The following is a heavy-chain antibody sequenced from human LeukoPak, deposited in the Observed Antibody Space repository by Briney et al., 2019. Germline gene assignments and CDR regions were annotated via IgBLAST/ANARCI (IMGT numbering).Heavy chain of an antibody. CDR3: ARGLRYDILTGYGSQNPYYFDY. D-gene: IGHD3-9*01. CDR2: IYSGGST. J-gene: IGHJ4*02. V-gene: IGHV3-53*01. Sequence: GGSLRLSCAASGFTVSSNYMSWVHQAPGKGLEWVSVIYSGGSTYYADSVKGRFTISRDNSKNTLYLQMNSLRAEDTAVYYCARGLRYDILTGYGSQNPYYFDYWGQGTLVTVSS. CDR1: GFTVSSNY.